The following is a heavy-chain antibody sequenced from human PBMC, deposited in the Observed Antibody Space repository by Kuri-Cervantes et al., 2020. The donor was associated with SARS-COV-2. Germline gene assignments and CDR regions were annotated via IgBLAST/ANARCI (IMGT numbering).Heavy chain of an antibody. Sequence: GGSLRLSCAASGFTFSSYSMNWVRQAPGKGLEWVSYISSSSSTIYYADSVKGRFTISRDNAKNSLYLQMNSLRAEDTAVYYCARDGYCSSTSCYTDYWGQGTLVTVSS. V-gene: IGHV3-48*01. CDR2: ISSSSSTI. D-gene: IGHD2-2*02. CDR1: GFTFSSYS. J-gene: IGHJ4*02. CDR3: ARDGYCSSTSCYTDY.